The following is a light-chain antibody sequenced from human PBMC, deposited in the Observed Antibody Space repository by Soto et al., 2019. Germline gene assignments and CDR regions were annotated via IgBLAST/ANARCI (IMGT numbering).Light chain of an antibody. CDR1: QSIDTW. V-gene: IGKV1-5*01. J-gene: IGKJ1*01. Sequence: DIVTITCRASQSIDTWLAWYQQKPGKAPRLLIYDASSLESGVPSRFSGSGSGTEFTLTIGSLQPDDFATYFCQQYYTFSGTFGQGTKVDI. CDR3: QQYYTFSGT. CDR2: DAS.